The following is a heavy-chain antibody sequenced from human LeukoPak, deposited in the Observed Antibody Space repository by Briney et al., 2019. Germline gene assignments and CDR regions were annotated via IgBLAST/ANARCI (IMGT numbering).Heavy chain of an antibody. D-gene: IGHD5-12*01. CDR3: ARVRPDRYGGYVFDY. CDR1: GYPFTNYG. J-gene: IGHJ4*02. Sequence: ASVKVSCKASGYPFTNYGISWVRQVPGQGLEWMGWISNYNGYTKYADKFQGRVTMTTDTSTTTAHMELRSLRSGDTAVYYCARVRPDRYGGYVFDYWGQGTLVTVSS. CDR2: ISNYNGYT. V-gene: IGHV1-18*01.